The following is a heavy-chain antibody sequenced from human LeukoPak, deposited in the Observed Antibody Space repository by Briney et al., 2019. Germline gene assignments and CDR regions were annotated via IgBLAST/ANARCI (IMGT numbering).Heavy chain of an antibody. CDR3: ARGPLRITIFGVVYYFDY. CDR2: INPNSGGT. Sequence: ASVKVSCKASGYTFTSYGISWVRQAPGQWLEWMGWINPNSGGTNYAQKFQGRVTMTRDTSISTAYMELSRLRSDDTAVYYCARGPLRITIFGVVYYFDYWGQGTLVTVSS. V-gene: IGHV1-2*02. J-gene: IGHJ4*02. CDR1: GYTFTSYG. D-gene: IGHD3-3*01.